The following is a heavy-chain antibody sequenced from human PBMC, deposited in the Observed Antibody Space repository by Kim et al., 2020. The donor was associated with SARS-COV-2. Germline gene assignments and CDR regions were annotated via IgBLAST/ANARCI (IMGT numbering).Heavy chain of an antibody. CDR1: GFTFSSYG. V-gene: IGHV3-30*18. CDR2: ISYDGSNK. J-gene: IGHJ6*02. Sequence: GGSLRLSCAASGFTFSSYGMHWVRQAPGKGLEWVAVISYDGSNKYYADSVKGRFTISRDNSKNTLYLQMNSLRAEDTSVYYCPKDQEYYDFWSGYYTDSRYYYYYGMDVWGQGTTVTVSS. CDR3: PKDQEYYDFWSGYYTDSRYYYYYGMDV. D-gene: IGHD3-3*01.